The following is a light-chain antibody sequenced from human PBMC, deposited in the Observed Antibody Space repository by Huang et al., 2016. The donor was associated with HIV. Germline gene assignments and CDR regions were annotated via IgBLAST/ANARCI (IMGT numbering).Light chain of an antibody. Sequence: EIVLTQSPGTLSLSPGERATLSCRASQSVSGSYLAWYQQKPGQAPRLLIYCASSRATGIPDRFRGSGSGTDFTLTITRLEPEDTALYYCQVYGTSPPGPFGPGATVHIK. CDR2: CAS. J-gene: IGKJ3*01. V-gene: IGKV3-20*01. CDR3: QVYGTSPPGP. CDR1: QSVSGSY.